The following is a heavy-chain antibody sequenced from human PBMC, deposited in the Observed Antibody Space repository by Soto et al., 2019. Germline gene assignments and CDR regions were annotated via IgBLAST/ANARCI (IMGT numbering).Heavy chain of an antibody. J-gene: IGHJ5*02. Sequence: SETLSLTCAFSGGSISSGGYSWSWIRQPPGKGLEWIGYIYHSGSTYYNPSLKSRVTISVDRSKNQFSLKLSSVTAADTAVYYCVRVPGPWGQGTLVTVSS. CDR1: GGSISSGGYS. CDR3: VRVPGP. V-gene: IGHV4-30-2*01. CDR2: IYHSGST.